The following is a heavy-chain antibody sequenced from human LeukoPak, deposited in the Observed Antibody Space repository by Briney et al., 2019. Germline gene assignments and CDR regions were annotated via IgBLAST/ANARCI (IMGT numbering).Heavy chain of an antibody. CDR3: AELGITMIGGV. V-gene: IGHV3-21*01. Sequence: GGSLRLSCAASGFTFSRFSMNWVRQAPGKGLEWVSSISSSGTYIYYADSVKGRFTISRDNAKNSLYLQMNSLRAEDTAVYYCAELGITMIGGVWGKGTTVTISS. J-gene: IGHJ6*04. CDR1: GFTFSRFS. CDR2: ISSSGTYI. D-gene: IGHD3-10*02.